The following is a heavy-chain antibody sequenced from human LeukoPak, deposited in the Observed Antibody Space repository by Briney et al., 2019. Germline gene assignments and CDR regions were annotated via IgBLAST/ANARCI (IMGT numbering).Heavy chain of an antibody. CDR2: NSTYSGNT. CDR1: GYSFTTYG. CDR3: ARGEGYDSSRYANWFDP. Sequence: ASVKVSCKASGYSFTTYGINWVRQAPGQGLECMGWNSTYSGNTNYAQKFQGRVTMTTDTSTNTAYMELRSLTSDDTAVYYCARGEGYDSSRYANWFDPWGQGTLVTVSS. D-gene: IGHD3-22*01. J-gene: IGHJ5*02. V-gene: IGHV1-18*01.